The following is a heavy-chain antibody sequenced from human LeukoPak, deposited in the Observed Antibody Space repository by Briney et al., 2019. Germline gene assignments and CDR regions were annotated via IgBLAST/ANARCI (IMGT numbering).Heavy chain of an antibody. Sequence: ASVKVSCKASGGTFSSYAISWVRQAPGQGLEWVGGIIPIFGTANYAQKFQGRVTITADESTSTAYMELSSLRSEDTAVYYCARGGYCSGGSCYRIDYWGQGTLVTVSS. CDR2: IIPIFGTA. V-gene: IGHV1-69*13. CDR1: GGTFSSYA. CDR3: ARGGYCSGGSCYRIDY. J-gene: IGHJ4*02. D-gene: IGHD2-15*01.